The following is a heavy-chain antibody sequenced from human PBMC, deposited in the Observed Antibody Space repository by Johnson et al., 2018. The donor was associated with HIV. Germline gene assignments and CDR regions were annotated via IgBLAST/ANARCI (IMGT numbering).Heavy chain of an antibody. V-gene: IGHV3-33*08. D-gene: IGHD3-10*01. CDR1: EIIFRNYW. CDR3: TTRTGGGGSPAGNAFDI. CDR2: IWYAGNNQ. Sequence: QVQLVESGGGLVQPGGSLRLSCVDSEIIFRNYWMSWVRQAPGKGLSWVAIIWYAGNNQYYADSVKGRFTITRDNSKNTMYLQRNTRKTEDTAVYFCTTRTGGGGSPAGNAFDIWGQGTMVTVSS. J-gene: IGHJ3*02.